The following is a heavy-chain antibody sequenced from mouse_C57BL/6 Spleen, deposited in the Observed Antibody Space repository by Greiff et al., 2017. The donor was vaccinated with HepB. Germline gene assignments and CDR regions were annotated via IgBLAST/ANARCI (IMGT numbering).Heavy chain of an antibody. CDR1: GYTFTSYW. V-gene: IGHV1-61*01. CDR3: ARRSYYEYDWFAY. J-gene: IGHJ3*01. Sequence: QVQLQQPGAELVRPGSSVKLSCKASGYTFTSYWMDWVKQRPGQGLEWIGNIYPSDSETHYNQKFKDKATLTVDKSSSTAYMQLSSLTSEDSAVYYCARRSYYEYDWFAYWGQGTLVTVSA. CDR2: IYPSDSET. D-gene: IGHD2-4*01.